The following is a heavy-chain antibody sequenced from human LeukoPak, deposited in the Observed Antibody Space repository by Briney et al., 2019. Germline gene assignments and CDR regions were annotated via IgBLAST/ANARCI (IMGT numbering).Heavy chain of an antibody. J-gene: IGHJ6*03. CDR2: IYYSGST. CDR1: GGSISSYY. Sequence: SETLSLTCTVSGGSISSYYWSWIRQPPGKGLEWIGYIYYSGSTNYNPSLKSRVTISVDTSKNQFSLKLSSVTAADTAVYYCARGRGSSSWAGYYYYYMDVWGKGTTVTISS. V-gene: IGHV4-59*01. CDR3: ARGRGSSSWAGYYYYYMDV. D-gene: IGHD6-13*01.